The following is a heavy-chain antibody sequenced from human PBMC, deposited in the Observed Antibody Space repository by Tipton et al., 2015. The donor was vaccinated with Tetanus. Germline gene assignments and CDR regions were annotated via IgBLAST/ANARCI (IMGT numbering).Heavy chain of an antibody. CDR1: GFTFSLYT. CDR2: ISSTTSYI. V-gene: IGHV3-21*01. CDR3: ASGSSLDY. D-gene: IGHD6-6*01. J-gene: IGHJ4*02. Sequence: SLRLSCVVSGFTFSLYTMNWVRQAPGKGLEWLSSISSTTSYIYYADSVKGRFTISRDNAKNSLYLQMNSLRAEDTALYYCASGSSLDYWGQGTLVAVSS.